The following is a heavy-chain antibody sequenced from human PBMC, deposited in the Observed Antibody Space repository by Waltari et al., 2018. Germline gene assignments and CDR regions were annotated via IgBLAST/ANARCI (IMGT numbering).Heavy chain of an antibody. CDR2: INPNSGGP. CDR3: GRVFDY. J-gene: IGHJ4*02. V-gene: IGHV1-2*06. CDR1: GYTFTDNY. Sequence: QVQLVPSGTEVKNPGASVTVSCTASGYTFTDNYLHWVRQAPGQGIEWMGQINPNSGGPKYAQKFQGRVTMTRDTSIATAYMELSSPTSDDTAVYYCGRVFDYWTQGTLVTVSS.